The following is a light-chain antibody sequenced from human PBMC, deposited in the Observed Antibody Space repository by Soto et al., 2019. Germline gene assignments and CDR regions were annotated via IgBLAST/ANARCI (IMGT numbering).Light chain of an antibody. J-gene: IGLJ3*02. CDR2: DVS. CDR3: CSYAGSYTWV. V-gene: IGLV2-11*01. CDR1: SSDVGGSDY. Sequence: QSALTQPASVSGSPGQSITISCTGTSSDVGGSDYVSWYQQHPGKAPKLMIYDVSKRPSGVPDRFSGSKSGNTASLTISGLQAEDEADYYCCSYAGSYTWVFGGGTKVTVL.